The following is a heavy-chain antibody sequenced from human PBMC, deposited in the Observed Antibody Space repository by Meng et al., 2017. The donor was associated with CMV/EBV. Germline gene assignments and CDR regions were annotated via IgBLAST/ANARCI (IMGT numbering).Heavy chain of an antibody. CDR1: GYTFTSYG. J-gene: IGHJ4*02. Sequence: QVQLVQSGAEVKKPGASVKVSCKASGYTFTSYGTSWVRQAPGKGLEWMGWISAYNGNTNYAQKLQGRVTMTTDTSTSTAYMELRSLRSDDTAVYYCARDPAWSVITPRRGLDYWGQGTLVTVSS. CDR3: ARDPAWSVITPRRGLDY. CDR2: ISAYNGNT. D-gene: IGHD2-15*01. V-gene: IGHV1-18*01.